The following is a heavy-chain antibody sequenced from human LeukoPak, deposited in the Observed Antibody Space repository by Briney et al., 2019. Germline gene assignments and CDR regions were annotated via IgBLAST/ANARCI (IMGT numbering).Heavy chain of an antibody. D-gene: IGHD5-12*01. CDR1: GFTFSNYE. CDR3: ARDRGNSGYVDS. J-gene: IGHJ4*02. Sequence: PGGSLRLSCVASGFTFSNYEMNWVRQAPGKGLEWVSVIWYDGSNQYYADSVKGRFTISRDISKNTLYLQMNSLRAEDTAVYYCARDRGNSGYVDSWGQGTLVTVSS. CDR2: IWYDGSNQ. V-gene: IGHV3-33*08.